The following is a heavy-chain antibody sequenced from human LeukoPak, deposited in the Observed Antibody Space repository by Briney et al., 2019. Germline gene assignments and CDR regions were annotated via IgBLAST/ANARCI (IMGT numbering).Heavy chain of an antibody. V-gene: IGHV4-39*01. D-gene: IGHD6-6*01. J-gene: IGHJ5*02. CDR2: IYYSGST. CDR1: GGSISSSSYY. Sequence: PSETLSLTCTVSGGSISSSSYYWGWIRQPPGKGLEWIGSIYYSGSTYYNPSLKSRVTISVDTSKNQFSLKLSSVTAADTAVYYCARRIAARPEGWFDPWGQGTLVTVSS. CDR3: ARRIAARPEGWFDP.